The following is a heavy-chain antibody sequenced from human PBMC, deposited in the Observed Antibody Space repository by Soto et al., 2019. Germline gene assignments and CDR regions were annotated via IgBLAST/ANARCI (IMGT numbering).Heavy chain of an antibody. D-gene: IGHD3-3*01. CDR2: ISSSSSYI. V-gene: IGHV3-21*01. J-gene: IGHJ4*02. CDR3: ARGRKESDYDFWSGYPPYDDY. Sequence: EVQLVESGGGLVKPGGSLRLSCAASGFTFSSYSMNWVRQAPGKGLEWVSSISSSSSYIYYAYSVKGRFTISRDNAKNSLYLQMNSLRAEDTAVYYCARGRKESDYDFWSGYPPYDDYWGQGTLVTVSS. CDR1: GFTFSSYS.